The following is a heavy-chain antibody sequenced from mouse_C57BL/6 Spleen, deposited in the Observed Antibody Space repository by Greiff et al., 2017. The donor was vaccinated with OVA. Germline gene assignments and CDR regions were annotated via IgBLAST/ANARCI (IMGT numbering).Heavy chain of an antibody. CDR3: TTRATTGRTYFDY. CDR1: GFNIKDDY. D-gene: IGHD1-1*01. Sequence: EVQLQQSGAELVRPGASVKLSCTASGFNIKDDYMHWVKQRPEQGLEWIGWIDPENGDTEYASKFQGKATITADTSSNTAYLQLSSLTSEDTAVYYCTTRATTGRTYFDYWGQGTTLTVSS. CDR2: IDPENGDT. V-gene: IGHV14-4*01. J-gene: IGHJ2*01.